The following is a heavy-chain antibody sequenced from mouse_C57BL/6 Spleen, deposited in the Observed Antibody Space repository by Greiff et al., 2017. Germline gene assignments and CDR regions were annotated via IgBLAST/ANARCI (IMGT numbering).Heavy chain of an antibody. J-gene: IGHJ1*03. CDR2: IDPSDSET. Sequence: QVQLQQPGAELVRPGSSVKLSCKASGYTFTSYWMHWVKQRPIQGLEWIGNIDPSDSETHYNQKFKDKATLTVDKSSSTAYMQLSSLTSEDSAVYYCAREDDGYSHWYFDVWGTGTTVTVSS. D-gene: IGHD2-3*01. CDR3: AREDDGYSHWYFDV. CDR1: GYTFTSYW. V-gene: IGHV1-52*01.